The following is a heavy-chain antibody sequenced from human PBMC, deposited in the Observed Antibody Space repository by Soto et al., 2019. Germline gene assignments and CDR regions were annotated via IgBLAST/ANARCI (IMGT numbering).Heavy chain of an antibody. CDR2: IIPIFSTT. CDR1: VGTFSNYT. V-gene: IGHV1-69*06. CDR3: ARVEYSSSWLRRDWFDP. D-gene: IGHD6-13*01. Sequence: GASVKVSCKASVGTFSNYTITCVRQAPGQGLEWMGGIIPIFSTTNYAQKLQGRVTITADKSTRTANVDLNTQRSEDTAVYYCARVEYSSSWLRRDWFDPWGQGTLVTVSS. J-gene: IGHJ5*02.